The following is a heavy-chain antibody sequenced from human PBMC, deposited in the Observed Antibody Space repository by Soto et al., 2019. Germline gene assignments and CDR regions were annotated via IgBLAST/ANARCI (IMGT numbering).Heavy chain of an antibody. D-gene: IGHD3-22*01. CDR3: ARGPYYYDSSGYYNY. J-gene: IGHJ4*02. CDR1: CGSISSGSYY. Sequence: PSETLSLTCTVSCGSISSGSYYWGWIRQPPGKGLEWIGSIYYSGSTYYNPSLKSRVTISVDTSKNQFSLKLSSVTAADTAVYYCARGPYYYDSSGYYNYWGQGTLVTVS. CDR2: IYYSGST. V-gene: IGHV4-39*01.